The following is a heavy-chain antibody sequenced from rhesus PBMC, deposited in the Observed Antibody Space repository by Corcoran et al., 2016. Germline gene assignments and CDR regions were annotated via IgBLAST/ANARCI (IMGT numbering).Heavy chain of an antibody. V-gene: IGHV4-122*02. D-gene: IGHD6-25*01. J-gene: IGHJ2*01. CDR3: ARVPYSGSFWYFDL. CDR2: ISYSGST. CDR1: GYSISSGYG. Sequence: QLQLQESGPGLVKPSETLSLTCAVSGYSISSGYGWSWIRQPPGKGLEWIGYISYSGSTSYNPSPKSRVTISRDTSKNQFSLKLSSVTAADTAVYYCARVPYSGSFWYFDLWGPGTPITISS.